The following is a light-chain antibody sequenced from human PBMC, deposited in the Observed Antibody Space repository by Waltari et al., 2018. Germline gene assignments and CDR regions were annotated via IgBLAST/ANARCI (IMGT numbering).Light chain of an antibody. V-gene: IGLV3-10*01. J-gene: IGLJ2*01. CDR1: ALPKQY. Sequence: SYELTQPPSVSVSPGQTARITCSGDALPKQYAYWYQQKSGPAPVQVIYEDVKRPSGIPERFSGSSSGTMVTLTISGAQVEDEADYYCYSTDISGNVQVFGGGTKLTVL. CDR3: YSTDISGNVQV. CDR2: EDV.